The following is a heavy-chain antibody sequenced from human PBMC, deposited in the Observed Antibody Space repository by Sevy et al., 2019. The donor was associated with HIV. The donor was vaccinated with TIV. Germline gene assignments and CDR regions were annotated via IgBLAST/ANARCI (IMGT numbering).Heavy chain of an antibody. CDR2: ISGSGGST. J-gene: IGHJ6*02. CDR3: AKETYYVFWSGYSWVDV. CDR1: GFTFSSYA. Sequence: GSLRLSCAASGFTFSSYAMSWVRQAPGEGLEWVSAISGSGGSTYYADSVKGRFTISRDNSQNTLYLQMNSLRAEDTAVYYCAKETYYVFWSGYSWVDVWGQGTTVTVSS. V-gene: IGHV3-23*01. D-gene: IGHD3-3*01.